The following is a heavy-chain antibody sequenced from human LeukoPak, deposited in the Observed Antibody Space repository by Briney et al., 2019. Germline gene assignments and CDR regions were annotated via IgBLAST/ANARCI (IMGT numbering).Heavy chain of an antibody. Sequence: GGSLRLSCAASGFTFSSYAMHWVRQAPGKGLEWVAAIWYDGSNKYYADSVKGRITISRDNSKNTLYLQMNSLRAEDTAVYYCARDKVYYDYVWGSYRHGEGYYFDYWGQGTLVTVSS. V-gene: IGHV3-33*08. CDR1: GFTFSSYA. D-gene: IGHD3-16*02. J-gene: IGHJ4*02. CDR3: ARDKVYYDYVWGSYRHGEGYYFDY. CDR2: IWYDGSNK.